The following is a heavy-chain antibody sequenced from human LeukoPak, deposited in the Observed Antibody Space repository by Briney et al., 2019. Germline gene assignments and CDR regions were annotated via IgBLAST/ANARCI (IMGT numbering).Heavy chain of an antibody. CDR1: GFTFSDYW. CDR2: IYSDVRRI. D-gene: IGHD2-21*01. CDR3: ATSPVISRD. V-gene: IGHV3-74*03. Sequence: PGGSLRLSCAASGFTFSDYWMPWVRQAPGKGLEWVARIYSDVRRIKYADSVKGRFTISRDNAQNTLYLQMNALRVEDTAVYYCATSPVISRDWGQGTLVTVSS. J-gene: IGHJ4*02.